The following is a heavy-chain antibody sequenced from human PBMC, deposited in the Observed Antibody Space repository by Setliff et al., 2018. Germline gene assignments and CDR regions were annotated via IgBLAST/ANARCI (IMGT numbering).Heavy chain of an antibody. J-gene: IGHJ4*02. CDR2: VYDTGST. Sequence: SETLSLTCTVSGGSIRSYYWSWIRQPPGKGLEWIGHVYDTGSTKYSPSLKGRVTISMDTSVNEFSLRLTSVTAADTAMYYCASRDYYDNRGSLDFWGQGTLVTVSS. CDR3: ASRDYYDNRGSLDF. CDR1: GGSIRSYY. D-gene: IGHD3-22*01. V-gene: IGHV4-59*08.